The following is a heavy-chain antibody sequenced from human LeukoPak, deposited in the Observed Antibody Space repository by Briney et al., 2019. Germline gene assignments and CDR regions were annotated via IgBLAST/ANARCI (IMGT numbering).Heavy chain of an antibody. V-gene: IGHV3-23*01. D-gene: IGHD1-26*01. CDR1: GFTFSGYA. CDR3: AKVVGGGTYL. J-gene: IGHJ4*02. Sequence: GGSLRLSCAASGFTFSGYAMIWVRQAPGKGLEWVSAISGTGGSTYYADSVKGRFTISRDNSKNTLYLQMNSLRADDTAVYYCAKVVGGGTYLWGQGTLVTVSS. CDR2: ISGTGGST.